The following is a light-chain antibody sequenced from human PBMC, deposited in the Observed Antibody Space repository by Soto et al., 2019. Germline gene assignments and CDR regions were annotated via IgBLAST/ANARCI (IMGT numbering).Light chain of an antibody. V-gene: IGKV1-9*01. J-gene: IGKJ3*01. CDR3: QQLNSDPFT. CDR2: AAS. CDR1: QGSSSY. Sequence: SQLTQSPSSLSASVGDRVTITCRASQGSSSYLAWYQQKPGKAPKLLIYAASTLQSGVPSRFSGSGSGTDFTLTINSLQLEDFATYYCQQLNSDPFTFGPGTRVDI.